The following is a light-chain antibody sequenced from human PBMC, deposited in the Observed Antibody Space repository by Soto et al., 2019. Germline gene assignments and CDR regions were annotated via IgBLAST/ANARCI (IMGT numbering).Light chain of an antibody. CDR3: QQYYSYPPT. Sequence: AIRMTQSPSSFSASTGDRVTITCRASQGISSYLAWYQQKPGKAPKLLIYAASTLQSGVPSRFSGSGSGTDFTLTISCLQSEDFATYYCQQYYSYPPTFDQGTKLEIK. J-gene: IGKJ2*01. V-gene: IGKV1-8*01. CDR2: AAS. CDR1: QGISSY.